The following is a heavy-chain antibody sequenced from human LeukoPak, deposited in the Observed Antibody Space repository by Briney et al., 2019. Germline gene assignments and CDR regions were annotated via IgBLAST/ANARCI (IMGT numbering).Heavy chain of an antibody. V-gene: IGHV1-69*06. CDR3: ARAYQTYYYDSSGYYAPDY. Sequence: ASVKVSCKASGGTFSSYAISWVRQAPGQGLEWMGGIIPIFGTANYAQKFQGRVTITADKSTSTAYMELSSLRSEDTAVYYCARAYQTYYYDSSGYYAPDYWGQGTLVTVSS. J-gene: IGHJ4*02. CDR1: GGTFSSYA. D-gene: IGHD3-22*01. CDR2: IIPIFGTA.